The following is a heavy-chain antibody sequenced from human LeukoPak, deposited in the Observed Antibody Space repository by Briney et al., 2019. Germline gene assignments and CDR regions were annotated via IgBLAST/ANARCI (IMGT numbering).Heavy chain of an antibody. CDR3: AGGTGFIIKD. CDR2: IKQDGSEK. V-gene: IGHV3-7*03. J-gene: IGHJ4*02. Sequence: GGSLRLSCGASGFTSGNYWMSWVRQAPGKGPEWVANIKQDGSEKNYVDSVKGRFTISRDNAKNSLYLQMNNMRVEDTAMYYCAGGTGFIIKDWGQGTLVTVSS. D-gene: IGHD3-9*01. CDR1: GFTSGNYW.